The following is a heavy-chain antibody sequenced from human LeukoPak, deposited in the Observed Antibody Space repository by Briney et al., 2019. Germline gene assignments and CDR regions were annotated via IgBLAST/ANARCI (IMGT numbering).Heavy chain of an antibody. Sequence: PSETLSLTCTVSGGSISSSTYHWGWIRQPPGKGLEWIGSIYYSGSTYYNPSLKSRVTISVDTSKSHFSLKLSSVTAADTAVYYCARDQNGDGDVRDAFDMWGQGTMVTVSS. CDR3: ARDQNGDGDVRDAFDM. J-gene: IGHJ3*02. D-gene: IGHD5-24*01. V-gene: IGHV4-39*07. CDR1: GGSISSSTYH. CDR2: IYYSGST.